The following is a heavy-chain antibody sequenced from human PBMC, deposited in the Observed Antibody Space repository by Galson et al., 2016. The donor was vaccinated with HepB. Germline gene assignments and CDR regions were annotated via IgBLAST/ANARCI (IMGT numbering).Heavy chain of an antibody. CDR2: IYHSGTT. V-gene: IGHV4-4*02. D-gene: IGHD1-1*01. CDR1: GVSISTDNW. CDR3: TRGQLIHGFDP. J-gene: IGHJ5*02. Sequence: SETLSLTCAVSGVSISTDNWWSWVRQPPGKGLEWIGEIYHSGTTNCNPSLMSRVTISVDKYKNQFSLKLNSVTAADTAVYYCTRGQLIHGFDPWGQGTLVTVSS.